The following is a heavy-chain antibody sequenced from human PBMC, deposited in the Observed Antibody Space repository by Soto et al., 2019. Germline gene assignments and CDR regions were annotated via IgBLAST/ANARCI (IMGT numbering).Heavy chain of an antibody. CDR1: GFTFSSYA. Sequence: GGSLRLSCAASGFTFSSYAMHWVRQAPGKGLEWVAVISYDGSNKYYADSVKGRSTISRDNSKNTLYLQMNSLRAEDTAVYYCARERDYDFWSGYPRYYYYYGMDVWGQGTTVTVSS. V-gene: IGHV3-30-3*01. D-gene: IGHD3-3*01. CDR3: ARERDYDFWSGYPRYYYYYGMDV. CDR2: ISYDGSNK. J-gene: IGHJ6*02.